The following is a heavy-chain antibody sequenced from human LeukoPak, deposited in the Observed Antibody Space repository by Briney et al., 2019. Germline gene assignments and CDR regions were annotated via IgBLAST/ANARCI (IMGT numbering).Heavy chain of an antibody. V-gene: IGHV3-11*04. D-gene: IGHD3-9*01. CDR2: ISSSGSTI. J-gene: IGHJ4*02. CDR1: GFTFSDYY. CDR3: ARGQYYDILTGYYGPPFDY. Sequence: PGGSLRLSCAASGFTFSDYYMSWIRQAPGKGLEWVSYISSSGSTIYYADSVKGRFTISRDNAKNSLYLQMNSLRAEDTAVYYCARGQYYDILTGYYGPPFDYWGQGTLITVSS.